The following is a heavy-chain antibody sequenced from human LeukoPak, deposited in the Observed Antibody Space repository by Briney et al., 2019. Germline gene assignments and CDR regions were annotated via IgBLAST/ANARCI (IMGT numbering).Heavy chain of an antibody. D-gene: IGHD2-15*01. CDR2: ISYDGSNK. CDR1: GFTFSSYA. J-gene: IGHJ4*02. Sequence: PTGGSLRLFCAASGFTFSSYAMHWVRQAPGKGLEWVAVISYDGSNKYYADSVKGRFTISRDNSKNSLYLQMNSLRTEDTALYYCAKDMSAERIHYFDYWGQGTLVAVSS. CDR3: AKDMSAERIHYFDY. V-gene: IGHV3-30-3*01.